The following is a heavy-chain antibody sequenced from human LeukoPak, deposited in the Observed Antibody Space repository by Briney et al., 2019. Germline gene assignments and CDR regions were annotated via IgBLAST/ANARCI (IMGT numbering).Heavy chain of an antibody. CDR1: GFIFSNYA. D-gene: IGHD5-18*01. V-gene: IGHV3-23*01. CDR2: ISGSGGNK. Sequence: GGSLRLSCAASGFIFSNYAMTWVRQAPGKGLEWVSTISGSGGNKYYADSVKGRFTISRDNSKNTLYLQMNSLRAEDTAVYYCARSRSGYSYDHAAFEIWGQGTMVTVSS. J-gene: IGHJ3*02. CDR3: ARSRSGYSYDHAAFEI.